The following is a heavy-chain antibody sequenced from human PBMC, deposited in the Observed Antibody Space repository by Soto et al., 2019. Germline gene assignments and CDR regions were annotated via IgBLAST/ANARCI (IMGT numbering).Heavy chain of an antibody. CDR2: ISIDGSIT. Sequence: GGSLRLSCAASGFTLSSHCMYWVRQAPGKGLEWVSHISIDGSITNYADAVKGRFTISRDNAKNTLSLQMNSLRGEDTALYYCARSSSHAFDSWGQGTLVTVSS. CDR1: GFTLSSHC. CDR3: ARSSSHAFDS. J-gene: IGHJ4*02. V-gene: IGHV3-74*01.